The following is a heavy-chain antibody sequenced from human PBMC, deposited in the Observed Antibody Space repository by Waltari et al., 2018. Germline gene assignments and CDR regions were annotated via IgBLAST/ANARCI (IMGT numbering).Heavy chain of an antibody. V-gene: IGHV4-59*02. D-gene: IGHD3-16*01. Sequence: QVQLQESGPGLVRPSETLSLTCTVSGGSVRSNYWNWIRQSPGKGLEWIGYISYIGSPNDNPPLRGRVTISLDTTKNQFSLNLESVTAADTAVYYCARDRGGQIWFDSWGQGTLVPVSS. J-gene: IGHJ5*01. CDR3: ARDRGGQIWFDS. CDR2: ISYIGSP. CDR1: GGSVRSNY.